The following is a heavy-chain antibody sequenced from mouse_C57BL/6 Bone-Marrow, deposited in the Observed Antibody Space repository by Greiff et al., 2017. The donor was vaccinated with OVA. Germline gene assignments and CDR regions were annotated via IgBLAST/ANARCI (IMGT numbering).Heavy chain of an antibody. J-gene: IGHJ2*01. CDR2: IYPGSGST. CDR3: ARGGGYDVAYYFDY. D-gene: IGHD2-2*01. Sequence: QVQLQQPGAELVKPGASVKMSCKASGYTFTSYWITWVKQRPGQGLEWIGDIYPGSGSTNYNEKFKSKATLAVDTSSSTAYMQLSSLTSEDSVFYYCARGGGYDVAYYFDYWGQGTTLTVSS. CDR1: GYTFTSYW. V-gene: IGHV1-55*01.